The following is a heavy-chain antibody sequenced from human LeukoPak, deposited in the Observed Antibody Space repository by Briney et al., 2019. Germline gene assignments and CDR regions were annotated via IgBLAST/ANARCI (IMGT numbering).Heavy chain of an antibody. CDR1: GFTFDDYA. CDR3: AKGSNYYDSSGYLGQPFDY. V-gene: IGHV3-9*01. J-gene: IGHJ4*02. Sequence: PGRSLRLSCAASGFTFDDYAMRWVRQAPGKGLEWVSGISWNSGSIGYADSVKGRFTISRDNAKNSLYLQMNSPRAEDTALYYCAKGSNYYDSSGYLGQPFDYWGQGTLVTVSS. CDR2: ISWNSGSI. D-gene: IGHD3-22*01.